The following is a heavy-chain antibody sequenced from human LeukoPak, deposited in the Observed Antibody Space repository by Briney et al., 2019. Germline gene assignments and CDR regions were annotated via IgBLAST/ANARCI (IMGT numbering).Heavy chain of an antibody. J-gene: IGHJ5*02. CDR1: GYTFTSYY. V-gene: IGHV1-46*01. Sequence: ASVKVSCKASGYTFTSYYMHWVRQAPGQGLEWMGIINPSGGSTSYAQKFQGRVTMTRDMSTSTDYMELSSLRSDDSAVYYCARVIYYDSSGSIWAPPEYWFDPWGQGTLVTVSS. CDR2: INPSGGST. CDR3: ARVIYYDSSGSIWAPPEYWFDP. D-gene: IGHD3-22*01.